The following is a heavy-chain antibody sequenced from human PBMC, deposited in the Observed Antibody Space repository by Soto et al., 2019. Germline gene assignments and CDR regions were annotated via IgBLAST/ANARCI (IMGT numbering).Heavy chain of an antibody. Sequence: QVQLVQSGAEVKKPGSSVKVSCKASGGTFSNYAISWVRQAPGQGLEWVGGIIPIFGTTNFAQTFQGRVTITADESTTTAYMELSGLRSEDTAVYYCARDGGRDGYFGNWLDPWGQGTLVTVSS. V-gene: IGHV1-69*12. CDR1: GGTFSNYA. CDR3: ARDGGRDGYFGNWLDP. CDR2: IIPIFGTT. D-gene: IGHD5-12*01. J-gene: IGHJ5*02.